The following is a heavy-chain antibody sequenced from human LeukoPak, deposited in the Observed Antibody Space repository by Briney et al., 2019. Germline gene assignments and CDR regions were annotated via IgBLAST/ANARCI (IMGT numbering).Heavy chain of an antibody. Sequence: PSETLSLTCTVSGGSISSSSYYWGWIRQPPGKGLEWIGSIYYSGSTYYNPSLKSRVTISVDTSKNQFSLKLSSVTAADTAVYYCARSDTAMVSPWGQGTLVTVSS. J-gene: IGHJ5*02. CDR3: ARSDTAMVSP. D-gene: IGHD5-18*01. CDR2: IYYSGST. V-gene: IGHV4-39*01. CDR1: GGSISSSSYY.